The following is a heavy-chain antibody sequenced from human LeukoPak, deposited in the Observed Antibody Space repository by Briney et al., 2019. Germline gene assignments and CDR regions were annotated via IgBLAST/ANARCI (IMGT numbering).Heavy chain of an antibody. CDR3: ARVLTTVRGVIIPIAVDY. J-gene: IGHJ4*02. V-gene: IGHV1-2*02. D-gene: IGHD3-10*01. CDR1: GYTFTGYY. CDR2: INPNSGGT. Sequence: GASVKVSCKASGYTFTGYYMHWVRQAPGQGLEWMGWINPNSGGTNYAQKFQGRVTVTRDTSISTAYMELSRLRSDDTAVYYRARVLTTVRGVIIPIAVDYWGQGTLVTVSS.